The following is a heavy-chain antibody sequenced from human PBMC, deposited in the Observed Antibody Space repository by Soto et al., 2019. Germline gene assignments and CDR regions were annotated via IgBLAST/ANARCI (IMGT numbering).Heavy chain of an antibody. D-gene: IGHD6-13*01. J-gene: IGHJ6*02. V-gene: IGHV3-23*01. Sequence: GGSLRLSCAASGFTFSSYAMSWVRQAPGKGLEWVSAISGSGGSTYYADSVKGRFTISRDNSKNTLYLQMNSLRAEDTAVYYCARAWRSSSWYDPLYYYYYGMDVWGQGTTVTVSS. CDR2: ISGSGGST. CDR3: ARAWRSSSWYDPLYYYYYGMDV. CDR1: GFTFSSYA.